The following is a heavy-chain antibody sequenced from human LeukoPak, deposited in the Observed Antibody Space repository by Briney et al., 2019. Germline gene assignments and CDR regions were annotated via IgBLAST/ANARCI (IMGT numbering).Heavy chain of an antibody. J-gene: IGHJ4*02. CDR2: ISYDGSNK. CDR3: AKDHWDYIVATIGEYYFDY. CDR1: GFTFSSYG. Sequence: GGSLRLSCAASGFTFSSYGMHWVRQAPGKGLEWVAVISYDGSNKYYADSVKSRFTISRDNSKNTLYLQMNSLRAEDTAVYYCAKDHWDYIVATIGEYYFDYWGQGTLVTVSS. V-gene: IGHV3-30*18. D-gene: IGHD5-12*01.